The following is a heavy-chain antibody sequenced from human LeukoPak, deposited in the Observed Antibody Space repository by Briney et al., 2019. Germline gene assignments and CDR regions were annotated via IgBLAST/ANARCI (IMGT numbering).Heavy chain of an antibody. V-gene: IGHV3-23*01. CDR3: ARPYITSSGIDY. Sequence: GGSLRLSCAASGFTFSSYAMSWVRQAPGKGLEWVSGISGSGDNTYYADSVKGRFTISRDNAKNSLYLQMNSLRAEDTAVYYCARPYITSSGIDYWGQGTLVTVSS. J-gene: IGHJ4*02. D-gene: IGHD6-6*01. CDR1: GFTFSSYA. CDR2: ISGSGDNT.